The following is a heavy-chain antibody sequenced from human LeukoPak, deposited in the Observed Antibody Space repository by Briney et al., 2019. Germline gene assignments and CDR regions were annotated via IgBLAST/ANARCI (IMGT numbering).Heavy chain of an antibody. Sequence: RPGGSLRLSCAASGFTFSTYIMNWVRQAPGKGLEWVSYINSGSSTIYYADSVKGRFTISRDNAKNSLYLQMNSLRAEDTAVYYCARTNYYYGMDVWGQGTTVTVSS. J-gene: IGHJ6*02. CDR1: GFTFSTYI. CDR3: ARTNYYYGMDV. CDR2: INSGSSTI. V-gene: IGHV3-48*04.